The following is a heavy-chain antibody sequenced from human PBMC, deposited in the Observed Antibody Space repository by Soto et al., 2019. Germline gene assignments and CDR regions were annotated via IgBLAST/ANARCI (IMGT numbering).Heavy chain of an antibody. V-gene: IGHV1-3*01. CDR1: GYTFTSYA. Sequence: ASVKVSCKASGYTFTSYAMHWVRQAPGQRLEWMGWINAGNGNTKYSQKFQGRVTITRDTSASTAYMELSSLRSEDTAVYYCAREAVILVMIPPTDDSIHIRGQATMVTLSS. J-gene: IGHJ1*01. D-gene: IGHD2-21*01. CDR3: AREAVILVMIPPTDDSIHI. CDR2: INAGNGNT.